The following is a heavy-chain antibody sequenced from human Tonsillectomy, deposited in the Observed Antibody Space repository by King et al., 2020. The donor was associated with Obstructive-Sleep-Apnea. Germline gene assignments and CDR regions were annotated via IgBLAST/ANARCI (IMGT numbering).Heavy chain of an antibody. CDR3: VRGLHDQNNWEGYVFDI. CDR2: SNPTGGTT. CDR1: GDTFSSYY. J-gene: IGHJ3*02. V-gene: IGHV1-46*01. Sequence: QLVQSGAEVKKPGASVKVSCEASGDTFSSYYIHWVRQAPGQGLEWMGISNPTGGTTYYAQRFRDRLNMAWDTSTSIYMELSSLRFEDTAVYYCVRGLHDQNNWEGYVFDIWGQGTMITVSS. D-gene: IGHD1-20*01.